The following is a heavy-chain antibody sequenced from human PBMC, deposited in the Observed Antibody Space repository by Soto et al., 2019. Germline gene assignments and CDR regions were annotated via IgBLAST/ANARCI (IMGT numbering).Heavy chain of an antibody. D-gene: IGHD3-22*01. Sequence: HPGGSLRLSCAASGFTFSSYAMSWVRQAPGKGLEWVSAISGSGGSTYYADSVKGRFTISRDNSKNTLYLQMNSLRAEDTAVYYCAKGYDSSGSVDYWGQGTLVTVSS. J-gene: IGHJ4*02. CDR3: AKGYDSSGSVDY. V-gene: IGHV3-23*01. CDR2: ISGSGGST. CDR1: GFTFSSYA.